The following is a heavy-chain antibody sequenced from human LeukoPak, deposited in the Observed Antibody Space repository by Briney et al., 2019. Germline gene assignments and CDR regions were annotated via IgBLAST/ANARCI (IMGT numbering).Heavy chain of an antibody. V-gene: IGHV3-23*01. CDR1: GFTFSNYA. CDR2: ISYTGGTT. CDR3: AKVSTPEGGPHSRVTMLVIRRRIDF. Sequence: GGSLRLSCAASGFTFSNYAMSWVRQAPGKGLEWVSSISYTGGTTYYADSVKGRFSISRDDSKNTLYLQMNNLRAEDTALYYCAKVSTPEGGPHSRVTMLVIRRRIDFWGQGTLVTVSS. J-gene: IGHJ4*02. D-gene: IGHD3-22*01.